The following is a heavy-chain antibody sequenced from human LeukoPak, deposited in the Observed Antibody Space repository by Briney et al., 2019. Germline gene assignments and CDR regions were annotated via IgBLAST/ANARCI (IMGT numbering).Heavy chain of an antibody. D-gene: IGHD3-22*01. Sequence: GGSLRLSCAASGFTVSSNYMRWVRQAPGKGLEWVSVIYSGGSTYYADSVKGRFTISRDNSKNTLYLQMNSLRAEDTAVYYCARYYFDSSGYYYYYFQHWGQGTLVTVSS. J-gene: IGHJ1*01. V-gene: IGHV3-66*01. CDR1: GFTVSSNY. CDR2: IYSGGST. CDR3: ARYYFDSSGYYYYYFQH.